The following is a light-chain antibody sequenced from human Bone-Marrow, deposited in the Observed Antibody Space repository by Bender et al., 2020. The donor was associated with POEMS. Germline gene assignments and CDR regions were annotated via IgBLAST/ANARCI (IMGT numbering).Light chain of an antibody. Sequence: QSALTQPASVSGSPGQSITISCTGGSSDIGTYNYVSWYQQHPGKAPKLMIYDVDSRPSGVSPRFSGSKSGNTASLTISGLQAEDEADYYCCSYAGSSTFDVVFGGGTKLTVL. CDR2: DVD. CDR3: CSYAGSSTFDVV. CDR1: SSDIGTYNY. J-gene: IGLJ2*01. V-gene: IGLV2-23*02.